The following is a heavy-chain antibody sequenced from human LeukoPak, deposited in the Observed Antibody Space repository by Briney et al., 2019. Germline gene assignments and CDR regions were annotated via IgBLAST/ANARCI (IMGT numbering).Heavy chain of an antibody. V-gene: IGHV3-33*01. CDR2: IWYDGSNK. J-gene: IGHJ6*02. CDR3: ARDVDTAMGRPYYYYGMDV. Sequence: GGSLRLSCAASGFTFGSYGMHWVRQAPGKGLEWVAVIWYDGSNKYYADSVKGRFTISRDNSKNTLYLQMNSLRAEDTAVYYCARDVDTAMGRPYYYYGMDVWGQGTTVTVSS. CDR1: GFTFGSYG. D-gene: IGHD5-18*01.